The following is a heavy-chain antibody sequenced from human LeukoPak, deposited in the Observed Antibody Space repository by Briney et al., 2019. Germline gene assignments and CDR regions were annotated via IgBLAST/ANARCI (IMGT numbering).Heavy chain of an antibody. CDR2: INHSGST. D-gene: IGHD1-1*01. V-gene: IGHV4-34*01. Sequence: SETLSLTCAVYGGSFSGYYWSWIRQPPGKGLEWIGEINHSGSTNYNPSLKSRLTISRDTSKNQFSLKLSSVTAADTAMYYCTRRMATTGRYYFDYWGQGTLVTVSS. CDR3: TRRMATTGRYYFDY. CDR1: GGSFSGYY. J-gene: IGHJ4*02.